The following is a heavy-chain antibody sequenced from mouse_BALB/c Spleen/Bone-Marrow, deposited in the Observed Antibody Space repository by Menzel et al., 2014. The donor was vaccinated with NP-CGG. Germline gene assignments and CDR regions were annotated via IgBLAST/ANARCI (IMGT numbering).Heavy chain of an antibody. CDR3: VRQGDWHFDV. Sequence: EVQRVESGGGLVQPKGSLRLSCAASGFTFDTYAMSWVRQAPGKGLEWVARIRSKSTYYATHYAVSVKDRFSISRDDSQSILYLQINNLKTEDTAVYYCVRQGDWHFDVWGAGTPVTVSS. J-gene: IGHJ1*01. V-gene: IGHV10-1*02. CDR1: GFTFDTYA. CDR2: IRSKSTYYAT.